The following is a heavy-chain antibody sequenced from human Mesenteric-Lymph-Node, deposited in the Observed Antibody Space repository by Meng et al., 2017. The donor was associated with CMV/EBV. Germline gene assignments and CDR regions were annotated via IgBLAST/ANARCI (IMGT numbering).Heavy chain of an antibody. CDR2: INDSGSA. CDR1: GGSFSEYY. Sequence: GSLRLSCAVYGGSFSEYYWSWIRQPPGKGLEWIGEINDSGSANYNPSLKSRVTISVDTSKSQFSLKVRSVTAADTAVYYCATAPIYQLPTYWGQGTLVTVSS. V-gene: IGHV4-34*01. J-gene: IGHJ4*02. CDR3: ATAPIYQLPTY. D-gene: IGHD2-2*01.